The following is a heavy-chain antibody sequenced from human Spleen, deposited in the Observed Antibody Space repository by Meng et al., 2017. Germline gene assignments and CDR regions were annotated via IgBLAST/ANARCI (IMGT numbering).Heavy chain of an antibody. J-gene: IGHJ4*02. CDR3: ARGADYSSGWPFDY. CDR1: GYTFTSYW. Sequence: GESLKISCKGSGYTFTSYWIGWVRQMPGKGLEWMGIMDPNDSDIRYIPSFQGQVTISADNSISTAYLQWSSLKASDTAMYYCARGADYSSGWPFDYWGQGALVTVSS. D-gene: IGHD6-19*01. V-gene: IGHV5-51*01. CDR2: MDPNDSDI.